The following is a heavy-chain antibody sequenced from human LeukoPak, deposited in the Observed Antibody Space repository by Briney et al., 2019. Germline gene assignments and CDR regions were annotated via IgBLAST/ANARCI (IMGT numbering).Heavy chain of an antibody. Sequence: PGGSLRLSCTASGFTFGDYAMTWVRQAPGKGLEWVGFIRSKIYGGTPEYAASVKGRFTISRDNSKHTLFLQMNSLRAEDTAVYYCANLDSGSYYDYWGQGTLVTVSS. J-gene: IGHJ4*02. CDR2: IRSKIYGGTP. D-gene: IGHD1-26*01. V-gene: IGHV3-49*04. CDR3: ANLDSGSYYDY. CDR1: GFTFGDYA.